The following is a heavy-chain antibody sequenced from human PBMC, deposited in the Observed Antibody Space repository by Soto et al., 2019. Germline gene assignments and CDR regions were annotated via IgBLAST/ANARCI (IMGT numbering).Heavy chain of an antibody. J-gene: IGHJ4*02. CDR1: GGSTRSSSYY. Sequence: SETLSLTCNVSGGSTRSSSYYWGWIRQPPGKGLEWIGSMSYSGTSYYNPSLRSRVSISVDTSKNQFSLKLSSVTAADTAVYYCARHGRADIPIFGVAAYNFDRWGQGTLVTVSS. CDR2: MSYSGTS. V-gene: IGHV4-39*01. CDR3: ARHGRADIPIFGVAAYNFDR. D-gene: IGHD3-3*01.